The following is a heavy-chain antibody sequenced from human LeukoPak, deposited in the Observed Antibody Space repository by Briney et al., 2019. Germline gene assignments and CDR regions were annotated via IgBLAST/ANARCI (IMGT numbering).Heavy chain of an antibody. CDR3: ARGRTDYDFWSGYLFDY. CDR1: GFTFSTYS. J-gene: IGHJ4*02. V-gene: IGHV3-21*01. CDR2: SSSSSSSK. Sequence: PEGSLRLSCAASGFTFSTYSMNWVRQAPGKGLEWVSSSSSSSSSKYYADSVKGRFTISRDNAKNSLDLQMNSLGAEDTAVYYCARGRTDYDFWSGYLFDYWGQGTLVTVSS. D-gene: IGHD3-3*01.